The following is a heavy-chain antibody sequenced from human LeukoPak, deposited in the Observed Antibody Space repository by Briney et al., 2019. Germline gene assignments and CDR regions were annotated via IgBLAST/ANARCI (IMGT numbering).Heavy chain of an antibody. CDR3: AKDNGNYRNFDN. CDR2: ISGSGGST. J-gene: IGHJ4*02. CDR1: GFTFSGYG. D-gene: IGHD1-7*01. Sequence: GGSLRLSCAASGFTFSGYGMSWVRQAPGKGLEWVSAISGSGGSTYYADSVEGRFTISRDNSKNTLYLQMNSLRAEDTAVYYCAKDNGNYRNFDNWGQGTLVTVSS. V-gene: IGHV3-23*01.